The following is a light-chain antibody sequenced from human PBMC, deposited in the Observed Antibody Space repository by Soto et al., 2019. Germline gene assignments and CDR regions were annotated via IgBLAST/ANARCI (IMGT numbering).Light chain of an antibody. CDR2: EVS. V-gene: IGLV2-8*01. CDR1: SSDVGGYNY. J-gene: IGLJ1*01. Sequence: QSALTQPTSASGSPGQSVTISCTGTSSDVGGYNYVSWYQQHPGKAPKLMIYEVSKRPSGVPDRFSGSKSGNTASLTVSGLQAEDEADYYWSSYTGSNNFVFGTGTKLTVL. CDR3: SSYTGSNNFV.